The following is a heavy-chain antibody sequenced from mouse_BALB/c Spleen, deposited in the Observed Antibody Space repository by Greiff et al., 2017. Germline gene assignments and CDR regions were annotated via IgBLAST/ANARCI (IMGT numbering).Heavy chain of an antibody. D-gene: IGHD2-14*01. CDR1: GFSLTSYG. Sequence: VQLQESGPGLVAPSQSLSITCTVSGFSLTSYGVHWVRQPPGKGLEWLGVIWAGGSTNYNSALMSRLSISKDNSKSQVFLKMNSLQTDDTAMYYCARDRTVRGYYFDYWGQGTTLTVSS. CDR3: ARDRTVRGYYFDY. J-gene: IGHJ2*01. V-gene: IGHV2-9*02. CDR2: IWAGGST.